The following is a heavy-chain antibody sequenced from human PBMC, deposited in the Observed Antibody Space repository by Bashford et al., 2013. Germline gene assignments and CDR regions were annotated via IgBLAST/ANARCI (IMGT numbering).Heavy chain of an antibody. CDR3: ARSIAVAHDAFDI. CDR2: IIPLIDTA. Sequence: SVKVSCKASGGTFSNYAISWVRQAPGQGLEWMGGIIPLIDTANYAQKFQGRVTITADKSTSTAYMELSSLRSEDTAVYHCARSIAVAHDAFDIWGQGTLVTVSS. V-gene: IGHV1-69*06. J-gene: IGHJ3*02. D-gene: IGHD6-19*01. CDR1: GGTFSNYA.